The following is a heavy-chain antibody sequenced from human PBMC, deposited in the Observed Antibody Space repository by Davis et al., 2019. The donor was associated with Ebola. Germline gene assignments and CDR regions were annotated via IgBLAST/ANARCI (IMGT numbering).Heavy chain of an antibody. Sequence: ASVKVSCKASGYTFTNYYMHWVRQAPGQGLEWMGMINPNDGRTIYAQKFQGRVTVTRDTSTTTVYMDLSSLRSDDTAVYFCARTSIVGPSTTASDIWGQGTMVTVSS. D-gene: IGHD1-26*01. J-gene: IGHJ3*02. CDR1: GYTFTNYY. CDR3: ARTSIVGPSTTASDI. V-gene: IGHV1-46*01. CDR2: INPNDGRT.